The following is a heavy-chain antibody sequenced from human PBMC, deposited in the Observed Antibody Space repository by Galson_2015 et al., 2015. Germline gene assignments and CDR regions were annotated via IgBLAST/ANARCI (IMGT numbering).Heavy chain of an antibody. V-gene: IGHV3-11*01. CDR3: ARVSWFDKPNTYYYDSSGWGYFDY. D-gene: IGHD3-22*01. Sequence: SLRLSCAASGFTFSDCYMSWIRQAPGKGPEWVSYISSSGSTIYYADSVKGRFTISRDNAKNSLYLQMNSLRAEDTAVYYCARVSWFDKPNTYYYDSSGWGYFDYWGQGTLVTVSS. CDR2: ISSSGSTI. J-gene: IGHJ4*02. CDR1: GFTFSDCY.